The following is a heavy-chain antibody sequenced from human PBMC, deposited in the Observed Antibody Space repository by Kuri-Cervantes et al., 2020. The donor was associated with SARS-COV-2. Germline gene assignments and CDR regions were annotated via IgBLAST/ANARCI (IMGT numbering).Heavy chain of an antibody. CDR2: IYYSGST. Sequence: SETLSLTCTVSGYSISSGYYWGWIRQPPGKGLEWIGSIYYSGSTYYNPSLKSRVTISVDTSKNQFSLKLSSVTAADTAVYYCAPRGRYSSSPNWFDPWGQGTLVTVSS. D-gene: IGHD6-13*01. CDR3: APRGRYSSSPNWFDP. J-gene: IGHJ5*02. CDR1: GYSISSGYY. V-gene: IGHV4-38-2*02.